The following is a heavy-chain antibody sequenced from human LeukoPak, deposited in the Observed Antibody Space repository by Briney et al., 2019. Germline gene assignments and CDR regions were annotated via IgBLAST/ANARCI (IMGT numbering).Heavy chain of an antibody. CDR3: ASSVVVPATTRYYYYGMDV. D-gene: IGHD2-2*01. V-gene: IGHV4-34*01. CDR2: INHSGST. J-gene: IGHJ6*02. Sequence: SETLSLTCAVYGGSFSGYYWSWIRQPPGEGLEWIGEINHSGSTNYNPSLKSRVTISVDTSKNQFSLKLSSVTAADTAVYYCASSVVVPATTRYYYYGMDVWGQGTTVTVSS. CDR1: GGSFSGYY.